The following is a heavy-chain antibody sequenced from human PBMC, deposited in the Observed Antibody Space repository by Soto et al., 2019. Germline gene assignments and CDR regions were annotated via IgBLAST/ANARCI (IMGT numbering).Heavy chain of an antibody. CDR3: ATGSGSFPYYCYGMDV. CDR2: TYYRSKWYN. CDR1: GDSVSSNSAA. D-gene: IGHD3-10*01. V-gene: IGHV6-1*01. J-gene: IGHJ6*02. Sequence: SQTLSLTCAISGDSVSSNSAAWNWIRQSPSRGLEWLGRTYYRSKWYNDYAVSVKSRITINPDTSKNQFSLQLNSVTPEDTAVYYCATGSGSFPYYCYGMDVWGQGTTVTVSS.